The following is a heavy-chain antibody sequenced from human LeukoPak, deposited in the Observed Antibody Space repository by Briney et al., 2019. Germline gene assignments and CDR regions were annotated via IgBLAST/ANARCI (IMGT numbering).Heavy chain of an antibody. J-gene: IGHJ4*02. CDR1: GFASSDFA. CDR3: IRNGLVDLVY. CDR2: IRRRAYGGAA. D-gene: IGHD2-2*01. V-gene: IGHV3-49*04. Sequence: GGSLRLSCPTSGFASSDFAIRWVRQPAGKRLEWVGFIRRRAYGGAAEYAASVKGRFIISRDDSKGIAYLQMNSLKTEDTAVYYCIRNGLVDLVYWGQGARVIVSP.